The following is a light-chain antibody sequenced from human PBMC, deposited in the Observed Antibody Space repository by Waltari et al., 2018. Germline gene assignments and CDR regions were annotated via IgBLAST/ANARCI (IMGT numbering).Light chain of an antibody. CDR2: KGT. CDR3: SVYMGSGIWV. CDR1: SGSVSSTSY. V-gene: IGLV8-61*01. Sequence: TVVTQAPSLSVSPGGTVTLTCALSSGSVSSTSYATWYRQTPGQAPRTLVYKGTSRSFGVPDRFSGSVLGNKAALTITGAQADDESDYFCSVYMGSGIWVFGGGTKLTVL. J-gene: IGLJ3*02.